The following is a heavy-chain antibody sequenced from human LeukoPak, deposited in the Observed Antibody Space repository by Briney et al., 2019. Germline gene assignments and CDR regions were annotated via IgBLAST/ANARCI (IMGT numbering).Heavy chain of an antibody. CDR2: INHIGNT. CDR3: ARDLGEEYFQH. J-gene: IGHJ1*01. D-gene: IGHD2-21*01. CDR1: GGSFDGFY. Sequence: SETLSLTCGVSGGSFDGFYWSWVRQPPGKGLEWIGEINHIGNTNYNPSLKSRVTMSVDTSKNQFSLKLSSVTAADTAVYYCARDLGEEYFQHWGQGTLVTVSS. V-gene: IGHV4-34*01.